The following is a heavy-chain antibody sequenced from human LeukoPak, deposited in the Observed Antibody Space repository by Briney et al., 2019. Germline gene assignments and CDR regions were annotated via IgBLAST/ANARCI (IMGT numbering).Heavy chain of an antibody. CDR1: GYTFTSYG. Sequence: ASVKVSCKASGYTFTSYGISWVRQAPGQGLEWMGWISAYNGNTNYAQKLQGRVTMTTDTSTSTAYMELRSLRSDDTAVYYCARERITMVRPSYYFDCWGQGTLVTVSS. V-gene: IGHV1-18*01. CDR2: ISAYNGNT. CDR3: ARERITMVRPSYYFDC. D-gene: IGHD3-10*01. J-gene: IGHJ4*02.